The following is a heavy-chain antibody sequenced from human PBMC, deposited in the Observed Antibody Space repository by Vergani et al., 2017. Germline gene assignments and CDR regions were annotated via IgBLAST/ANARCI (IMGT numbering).Heavy chain of an antibody. J-gene: IGHJ4*02. CDR1: GGSFRGYY. CDR2: INHSGST. Sequence: QVQLQQWGAGLLKPSETLSLTCAVYGGSFRGYYWSWIRQPPGKGLEWIGEINHSGSTNYNPSLKSRVTISVDPSKNQFSLKLSSVTAADTAVYYCARVKGYYFDYWGQGTLVTVSS. CDR3: ARVKGYYFDY. V-gene: IGHV4-34*01.